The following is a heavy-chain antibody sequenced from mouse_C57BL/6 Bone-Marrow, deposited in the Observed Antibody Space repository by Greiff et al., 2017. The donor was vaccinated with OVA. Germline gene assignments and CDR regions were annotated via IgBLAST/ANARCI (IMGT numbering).Heavy chain of an antibody. CDR1: GYTFTSYW. Sequence: VQLQQPGAELVKPGASVKMSCKASGYTFTSYWITWVKQRPGQGLEWIGDIYPGSGSTNYNEKFKSKATLTVDTSSSTAYMQLSSLTSEDSAVYYCARGALITTVVAPFDYWGQGTTLTVSS. CDR3: ARGALITTVVAPFDY. D-gene: IGHD1-1*01. V-gene: IGHV1-55*01. CDR2: IYPGSGST. J-gene: IGHJ2*01.